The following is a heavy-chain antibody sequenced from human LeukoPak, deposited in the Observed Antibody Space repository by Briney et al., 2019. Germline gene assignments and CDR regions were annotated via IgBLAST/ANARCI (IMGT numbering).Heavy chain of an antibody. CDR1: GYTFTAYY. J-gene: IGHJ4*02. Sequence: ASVKVSCKASGYTFTAYYMNWVRQAPGQGPEWLGWINPNSGGADYAQKFQGRISMTRDTSISTAYMELSRLTSDDTAVYYCARYGVPDRNYLDNWGQGTLVTVSS. V-gene: IGHV1-2*02. CDR2: INPNSGGA. D-gene: IGHD1-14*01. CDR3: ARYGVPDRNYLDN.